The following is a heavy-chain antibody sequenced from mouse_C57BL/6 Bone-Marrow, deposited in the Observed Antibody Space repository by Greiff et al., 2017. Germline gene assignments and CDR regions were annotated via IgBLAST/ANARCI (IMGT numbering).Heavy chain of an antibody. CDR1: GYTFTSYW. J-gene: IGHJ4*01. Sequence: QLQLQQPGAVLLKPGASVKLSCKASGYTFTSYWMHWVKQRPGRGLEWIGRIETNSGGTKYTEKFKSKATLTVDKPSSTAYMKLSSLTAEDSAVYYCARSDRAMDYWGQGTSVTVSS. D-gene: IGHD2-14*01. CDR3: ARSDRAMDY. CDR2: IETNSGGT. V-gene: IGHV1-72*01.